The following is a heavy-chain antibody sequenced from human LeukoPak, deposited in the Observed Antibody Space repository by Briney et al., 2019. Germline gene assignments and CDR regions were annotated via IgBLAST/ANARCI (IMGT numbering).Heavy chain of an antibody. V-gene: IGHV3-7*01. CDR1: GFTFSTYW. D-gene: IGHD2-21*02. Sequence: GGSLRLSCAASGFTFSTYWLNWYRQPPGKGLDGVGNINQDASEINYVDSVSGRFTISRDNAKNSLHLQMNSLRAEDTAVYYCATDRDNSDWQKRFDSWGQGTLVTVSS. CDR2: INQDASEI. CDR3: ATDRDNSDWQKRFDS. J-gene: IGHJ4*02.